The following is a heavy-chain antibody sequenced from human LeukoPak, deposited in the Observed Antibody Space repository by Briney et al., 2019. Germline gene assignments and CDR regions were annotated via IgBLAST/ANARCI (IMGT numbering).Heavy chain of an antibody. V-gene: IGHV4-34*01. CDR3: AREAGAGTWYYFYYYMDV. J-gene: IGHJ6*03. CDR1: GGSFSGYY. D-gene: IGHD6-13*01. Sequence: SETLSLTCAVYGGSFSGYYWSWIRQPPGQGLEWIGETSYSGIINYNPSLKSRVSISVDTSKNQFSLKLSSVTAADTAVYYCAREAGAGTWYYFYYYMDVWGKGTTVTISS. CDR2: TSYSGII.